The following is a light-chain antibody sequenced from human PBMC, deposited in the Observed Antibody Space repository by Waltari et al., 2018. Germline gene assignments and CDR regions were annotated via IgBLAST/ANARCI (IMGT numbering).Light chain of an antibody. J-gene: IGKJ2*01. CDR3: QQSYSTPYT. CDR2: AAS. V-gene: IGKV1-39*01. Sequence: TWRGRNGISSYLNWCQQKPGKAPKLLIDAASSLQSGVPSRFSGSGSGTDFTRTISSLQPEDFATYYCQQSYSTPYTFGQGTKLEIK. CDR1: NGISSY.